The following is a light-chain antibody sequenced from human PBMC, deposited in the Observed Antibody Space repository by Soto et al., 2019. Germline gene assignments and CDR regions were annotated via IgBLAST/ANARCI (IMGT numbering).Light chain of an antibody. CDR1: QSISSY. V-gene: IGKV1-39*01. CDR3: QQSYSTLRT. J-gene: IGKJ1*01. Sequence: DIPMTQSPSSLSASVGDRVTITCRASQSISSYLHWYQQKPGKAPKLLIYAASSLQSGVPSRFSGSGSGTDFTLTISSLQHEDFATYYCQQSYSTLRTFGQGTKVEIK. CDR2: AAS.